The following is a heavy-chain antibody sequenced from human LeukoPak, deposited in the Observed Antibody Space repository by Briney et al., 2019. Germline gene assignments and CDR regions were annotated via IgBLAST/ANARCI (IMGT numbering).Heavy chain of an antibody. CDR2: IGWDSGRI. D-gene: IGHD1-26*01. J-gene: IGHJ4*02. CDR1: GLILNDHA. Sequence: GGSLRLSCVGSGLILNDHAMHWVRQVPGKGLEWVSGIGWDSGRIGYADSVKGRFTTSRDNAKNSLYLQMNSLRAEDTAVYYCARDHTLGSYFDYWGQGTLVTVSS. V-gene: IGHV3-9*01. CDR3: ARDHTLGSYFDY.